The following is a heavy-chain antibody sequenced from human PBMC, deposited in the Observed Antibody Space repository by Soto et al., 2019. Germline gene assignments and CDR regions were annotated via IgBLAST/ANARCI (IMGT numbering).Heavy chain of an antibody. J-gene: IGHJ5*02. V-gene: IGHV3-74*01. CDR2: INSDGSDT. Sequence: PGGSLRLSCAASGFTFSSYWMHWVRQAPGKGLVWVSHINSDGSDTTYADSVKGRFTISRDNSWNTLYLQMSSLRAEDTAVYYCVKSPGILNGYLDLWGQGTLVTVSS. CDR3: VKSPGILNGYLDL. D-gene: IGHD3-9*01. CDR1: GFTFSSYW.